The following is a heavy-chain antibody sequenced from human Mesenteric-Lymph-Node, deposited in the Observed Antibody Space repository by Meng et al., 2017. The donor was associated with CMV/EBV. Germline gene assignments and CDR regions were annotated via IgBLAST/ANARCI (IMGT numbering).Heavy chain of an antibody. J-gene: IGHJ4*02. CDR1: GFTLSNYW. V-gene: IGHV3-74*01. CDR2: IDGGGSSY. D-gene: IGHD3-3*01. Sequence: GESLKISCAASGFTLSNYWMHWVRQAPGKGLVWVSRIDGGGSSYSYADSVKGRFTISRDNAKNTLYLQMNILRVEDTAIYYCAKDFTRGFDYWGQGTLVTVSS. CDR3: AKDFTRGFDY.